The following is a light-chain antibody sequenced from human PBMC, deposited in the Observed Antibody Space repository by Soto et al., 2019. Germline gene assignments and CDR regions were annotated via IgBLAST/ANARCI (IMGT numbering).Light chain of an antibody. Sequence: QLVLTQSSSASASLGSSVKLTCTLSSGHSRYIIAWPQQQPGKAPRYLMKLESSGIYNKGSEVPDRFSGSRSGADRYLTISNLQFDDEADYCCETWDSHTRGFGGGTKLTVL. J-gene: IGLJ3*02. CDR1: SGHSRYI. CDR2: LESSGIY. CDR3: ETWDSHTRG. V-gene: IGLV4-60*02.